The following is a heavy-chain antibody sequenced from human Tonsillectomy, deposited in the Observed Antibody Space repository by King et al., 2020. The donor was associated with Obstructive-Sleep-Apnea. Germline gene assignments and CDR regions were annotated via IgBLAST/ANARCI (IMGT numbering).Heavy chain of an antibody. D-gene: IGHD3-10*01. CDR2: IFYSGST. J-gene: IGHJ4*02. CDR1: GCSISSSRYY. Sequence: QLQESGPGLVKPSETLPLTCTVSGCSISSSRYYWGWIRQPPGKGLEWIGGIFYSGSTYYNPSLKSRVTISLDTSKNQFSLKLSSVTAADTAVDYCARRGSITMVRGVLWGQGTLVTVSS. V-gene: IGHV4-39*01. CDR3: ARRGSITMVRGVL.